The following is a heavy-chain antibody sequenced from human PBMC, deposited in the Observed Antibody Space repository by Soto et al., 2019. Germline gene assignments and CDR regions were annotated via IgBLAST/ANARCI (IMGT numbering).Heavy chain of an antibody. Sequence: SETLSLTCSVSGDYIHVGGYYWTWIRQPPGEGLEWIGYIYYSGSTYYNPSLKSRVTISVDTSKNQFSLKLSSVTAADTAVYYCARASGAAMVTSPFFDYWGQGTLVTVSS. D-gene: IGHD5-18*01. V-gene: IGHV4-30-4*01. CDR3: ARASGAAMVTSPFFDY. CDR2: IYYSGST. J-gene: IGHJ4*02. CDR1: GDYIHVGGYY.